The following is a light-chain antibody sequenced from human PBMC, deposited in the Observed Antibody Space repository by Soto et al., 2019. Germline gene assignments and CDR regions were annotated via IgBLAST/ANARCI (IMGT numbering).Light chain of an antibody. CDR1: QNIDMY. Sequence: DIHMTQSPSSLSASVGDTVTITCRASQNIDMYLNWYQQKPGKAPRVLISGASNLQSGVPSRFSGSGSGTDFTLTINSLQFEDSATYYCQQSYSTPRTFGPGTKVDIK. V-gene: IGKV1-39*01. CDR2: GAS. J-gene: IGKJ3*01. CDR3: QQSYSTPRT.